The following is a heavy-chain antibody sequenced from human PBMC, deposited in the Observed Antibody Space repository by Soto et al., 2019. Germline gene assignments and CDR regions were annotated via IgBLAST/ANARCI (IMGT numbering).Heavy chain of an antibody. V-gene: IGHV3-30*18. CDR2: ISYDGSNK. J-gene: IGHJ6*02. CDR1: GFTFSSYG. D-gene: IGHD3-10*01. CDR3: AKSLSTGSCYTRTVYYYYGMDV. Sequence: GGSLRLSCAASGFTFSSYGMHWVRQAPGKGLEWVALISYDGSNKYYADSVKGRFTISRDNSKNTLYLQMNSLRAEDTAVYYCAKSLSTGSCYTRTVYYYYGMDVWGQGTTVTVSS.